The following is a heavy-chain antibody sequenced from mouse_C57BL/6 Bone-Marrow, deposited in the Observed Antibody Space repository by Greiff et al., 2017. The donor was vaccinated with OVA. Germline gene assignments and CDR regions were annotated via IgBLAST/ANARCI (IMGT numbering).Heavy chain of an antibody. CDR3: AREDPWFAY. CDR2: INPNSGGT. CDR1: GYTFTSYY. J-gene: IGHJ3*01. V-gene: IGHV1-55*01. Sequence: QVQLQQSGAELVKPGASVKMSCKASGYTFTSYYMDWVKQRPGQGLEWIGDINPNSGGTIYNEKFKGKATLTVDTSSSTAYMELSSLTSEDSAVYYCAREDPWFAYWGQGTLVTVSA.